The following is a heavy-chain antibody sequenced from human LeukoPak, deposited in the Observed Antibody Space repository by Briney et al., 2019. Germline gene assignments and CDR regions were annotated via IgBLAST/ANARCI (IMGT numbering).Heavy chain of an antibody. CDR1: GFTFNNFE. CDR2: VSGSGSEI. J-gene: IGHJ1*01. Sequence: GGSLRLSCAASGFTFNNFEMNCVRQAPGKGLEWVSYVSGSGSEIHYGDSVKGRFTISRDNAKSSLYLQMNSLRAEDSAVYYCATKVPGTSHFSSWGQGTVVTVSS. V-gene: IGHV3-48*03. D-gene: IGHD6-19*01. CDR3: ATKVPGTSHFSS.